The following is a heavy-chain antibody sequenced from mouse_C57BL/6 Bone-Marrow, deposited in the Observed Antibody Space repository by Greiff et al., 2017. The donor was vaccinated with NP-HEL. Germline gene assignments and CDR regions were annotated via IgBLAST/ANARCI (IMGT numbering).Heavy chain of an antibody. D-gene: IGHD2-4*01. Sequence: DVQLVESGGGLVQPKGSLKLSCAASGFSFNTYAMNWVRQAPGKGLEWVARIRSKSNNYATYYADSVKDRFTISRDDSESMLYLQMNNLKTEDTAMYYCVRNYDYVQRNWYFDVWGTGTTVTVSS. J-gene: IGHJ1*03. CDR1: GFSFNTYA. V-gene: IGHV10-1*01. CDR2: IRSKSNNYAT. CDR3: VRNYDYVQRNWYFDV.